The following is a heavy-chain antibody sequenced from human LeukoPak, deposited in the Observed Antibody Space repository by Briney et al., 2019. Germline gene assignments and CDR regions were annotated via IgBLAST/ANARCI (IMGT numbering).Heavy chain of an antibody. CDR3: ARICSSTSCFVDY. Sequence: SETLSLTCTVSGGSISSTTYYWAWIRQPPGKGLEWIGSIYKAGNTNYSPSLRSRVFISVDTSNNQFSLSLSSVTAADTAVYYCARICSSTSCFVDYWGQGTLVTVSS. V-gene: IGHV4-39*01. J-gene: IGHJ4*02. D-gene: IGHD2-2*01. CDR2: IYKAGNT. CDR1: GGSISSTTYY.